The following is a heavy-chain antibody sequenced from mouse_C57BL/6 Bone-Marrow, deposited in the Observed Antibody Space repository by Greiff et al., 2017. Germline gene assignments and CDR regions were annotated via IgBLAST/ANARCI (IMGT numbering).Heavy chain of an antibody. V-gene: IGHV7-3*01. J-gene: IGHJ2*01. Sequence: EVKLVESGGGLAQPGGSLSLSCAASGFTFTDYYISWVRQPPGKALEWLGFIRNKANGYTTEYSASVKGRFTISRDNSQSILYLQMNALRAEDSATYYCARSYDYLDYWGQGTTLTVSS. D-gene: IGHD2-3*01. CDR2: IRNKANGYTT. CDR3: ARSYDYLDY. CDR1: GFTFTDYY.